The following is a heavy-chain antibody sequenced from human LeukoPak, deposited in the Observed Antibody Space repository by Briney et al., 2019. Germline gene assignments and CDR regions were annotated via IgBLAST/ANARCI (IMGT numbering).Heavy chain of an antibody. J-gene: IGHJ6*02. Sequence: SETLSLTCTVSGGSISSYYWSWIRQPPGKGLEWIGYIYYSGSTNYNPSLKSRVTISVDTSKNQFSLKLSSVTAADTAVYYCARWGSLTYYYGSGSYRTYYYYGMDVWGQGTTVTVSS. V-gene: IGHV4-59*12. D-gene: IGHD3-10*01. CDR1: GGSISSYY. CDR3: ARWGSLTYYYGSGSYRTYYYYGMDV. CDR2: IYYSGST.